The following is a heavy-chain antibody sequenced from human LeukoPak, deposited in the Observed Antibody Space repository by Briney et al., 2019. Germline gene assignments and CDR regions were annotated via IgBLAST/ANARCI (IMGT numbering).Heavy chain of an antibody. D-gene: IGHD2-21*02. V-gene: IGHV4-34*09. Sequence: PSETPSLTCAVYGGSFSGYYWSWIRQPPGKGLEWIGEINHSGSTYYNPSLKSRVTISVDTSKNQFSLKLSSVTAADTAVYYCARDSVVVTYGMDVWGQGTTVTVSS. J-gene: IGHJ6*02. CDR1: GGSFSGYY. CDR2: INHSGST. CDR3: ARDSVVVTYGMDV.